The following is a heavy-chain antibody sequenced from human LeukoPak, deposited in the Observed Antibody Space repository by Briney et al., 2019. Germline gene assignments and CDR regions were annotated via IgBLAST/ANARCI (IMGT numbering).Heavy chain of an antibody. V-gene: IGHV3-23*01. Sequence: GGSLRLSCAASGFPFSSYAMTWVRQAPGKGREWVSAISDSGGSTYYADSVRGRFTISRDNSKNTLYLRMNSLRAEDTAVYYCAKASAGSGRALYYYGMDVWGKGTTVTVSS. D-gene: IGHD3-10*01. CDR1: GFPFSSYA. J-gene: IGHJ6*04. CDR2: ISDSGGST. CDR3: AKASAGSGRALYYYGMDV.